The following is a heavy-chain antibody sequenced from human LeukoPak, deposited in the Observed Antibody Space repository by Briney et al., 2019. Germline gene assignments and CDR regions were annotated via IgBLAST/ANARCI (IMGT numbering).Heavy chain of an antibody. D-gene: IGHD3-16*02. CDR3: TTDKIMITFGGVISPDY. Sequence: GGSLRLSCAASGFTFSNAWMSWVRQAPGTGLEWVGRIKSKTDGGTTDYAAPVKGRFTISRDDSKNTLYLQMNSLKTEDTAVYYCTTDKIMITFGGVISPDYWGQGTLVTVSS. V-gene: IGHV3-15*01. J-gene: IGHJ4*02. CDR2: IKSKTDGGTT. CDR1: GFTFSNAW.